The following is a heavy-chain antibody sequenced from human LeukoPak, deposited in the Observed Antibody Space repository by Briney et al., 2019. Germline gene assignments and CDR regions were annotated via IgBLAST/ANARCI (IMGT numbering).Heavy chain of an antibody. D-gene: IGHD3-22*01. CDR2: INHSGST. V-gene: IGHV4-34*01. CDR1: GGSFSGYY. CDR3: ARRPHRTSHRYDSSGYFEYYFDY. Sequence: SETLSLTCAVYGGSFSGYYWSWIRQPPGKGLEWIGEINHSGSTNYNPSLKSRVTISVDTSKNQFSLKLSSVTAADTAVYYCARRPHRTSHRYDSSGYFEYYFDYWGQGTLVTVSS. J-gene: IGHJ4*02.